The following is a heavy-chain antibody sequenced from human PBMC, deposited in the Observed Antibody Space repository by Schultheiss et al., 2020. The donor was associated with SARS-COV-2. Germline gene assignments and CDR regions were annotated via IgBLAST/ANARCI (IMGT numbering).Heavy chain of an antibody. D-gene: IGHD3-22*01. CDR1: GGSISSGGYY. CDR3: ARWDDSSGYHRRWFDP. Sequence: SETLSLTCTVSGGSISSGGYYWSWIRQHPGKGLEWIGYIYYSGSTYYSPSLKSRVTISVDTSKNQFSLKLSSVTAADTAVYYCARWDDSSGYHRRWFDPWGQGTLVTVSS. CDR2: IYYSGST. V-gene: IGHV4-31*03. J-gene: IGHJ5*02.